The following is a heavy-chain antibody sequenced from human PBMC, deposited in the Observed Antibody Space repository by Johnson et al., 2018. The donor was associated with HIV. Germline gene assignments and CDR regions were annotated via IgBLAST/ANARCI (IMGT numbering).Heavy chain of an antibody. D-gene: IGHD6-19*01. CDR1: GFTFSSYA. J-gene: IGHJ3*02. V-gene: IGHV3-30*14. Sequence: QVQLVESGGGVVQPGRSLRLSCAASGFTFSSYAVHWVRQAPGKGLEWVAIISYDGSNKYYADSVKGRFTISRENPKNSLYLQMNSLRAGDTAIYYSARGGSSGWSGFLAFDIWGQGTMVTVSS. CDR2: ISYDGSNK. CDR3: ARGGSSGWSGFLAFDI.